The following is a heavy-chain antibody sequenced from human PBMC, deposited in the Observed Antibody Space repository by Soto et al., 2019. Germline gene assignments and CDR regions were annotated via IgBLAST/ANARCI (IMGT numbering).Heavy chain of an antibody. D-gene: IGHD6-13*01. Sequence: QVQLVQSGAEVKKPGSSVKVSCKASGGTFRSYAFSWVRQAPGQGLEWMGGIIPIFGPANYAQNFQGRVTITADKSTSTAYMELSSLRSEDTAVYYCASVRAAGTRGFDHWGQGTLVTVSS. CDR1: GGTFRSYA. CDR2: IIPIFGPA. J-gene: IGHJ5*02. CDR3: ASVRAAGTRGFDH. V-gene: IGHV1-69*06.